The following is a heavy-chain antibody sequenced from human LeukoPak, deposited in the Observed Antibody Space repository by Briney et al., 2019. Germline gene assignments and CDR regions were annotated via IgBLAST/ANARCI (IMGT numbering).Heavy chain of an antibody. CDR3: ARDRPYGTYYFDY. CDR2: INPNSGGT. J-gene: IGHJ4*02. CDR1: GYTFTGYY. Sequence: GASVKVSCKASGYTFTGYYMHWVRQAPGQGLEWMGRINPNSGGTNYAQKFQGRVIMTRDTSISTAYMELSRLRSEDTAVYYCARDRPYGTYYFDYWGQGTLVTVSS. V-gene: IGHV1-2*06. D-gene: IGHD4-17*01.